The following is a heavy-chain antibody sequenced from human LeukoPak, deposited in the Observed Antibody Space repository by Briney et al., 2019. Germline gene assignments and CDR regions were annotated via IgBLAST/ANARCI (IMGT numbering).Heavy chain of an antibody. J-gene: IGHJ3*02. CDR2: ISSSSSYI. CDR3: ARDFGLHYGSGTIGGHDAFDI. Sequence: SGGSLRLSCAASGFTFSSYSMNWVRQAPGKGLEWVSSISSSSSYIYYADSVKGRFTISRDNAKNSLYLQMNSLRAEDTAVYYCARDFGLHYGSGTIGGHDAFDIWGQGTMVTVSS. V-gene: IGHV3-21*01. CDR1: GFTFSSYS. D-gene: IGHD3-10*01.